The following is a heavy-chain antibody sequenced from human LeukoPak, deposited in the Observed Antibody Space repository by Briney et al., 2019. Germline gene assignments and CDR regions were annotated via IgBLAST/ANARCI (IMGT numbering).Heavy chain of an antibody. D-gene: IGHD6-19*01. Sequence: SQTLSLTCAISGDSVSSSSAAWNWIRQSPSRGLEWLGRTYYRSKWYNDYAVSVKSRIIINPDTSKNQFSLQLNSVTPEDTAVYYCARSSVAGTRLIDYWGQGTLVTVSS. V-gene: IGHV6-1*01. CDR3: ARSSVAGTRLIDY. J-gene: IGHJ4*02. CDR1: GDSVSSSSAA. CDR2: TYYRSKWYN.